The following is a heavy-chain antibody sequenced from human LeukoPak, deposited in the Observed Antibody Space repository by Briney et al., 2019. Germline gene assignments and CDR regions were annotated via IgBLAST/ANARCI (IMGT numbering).Heavy chain of an antibody. J-gene: IGHJ5*02. D-gene: IGHD6-6*01. CDR3: ARDCCEKSIAAHYNWFDP. CDR2: IKQDGSEE. Sequence: GGSLRLSCAASGFTFSSHWMSWVRQAPGKGPEWVANIKQDGSEEYYVDSVKGRFTISRDNAKNSLYLQMNSLRAEDTAVYYCARDCCEKSIAAHYNWFDPWGQGTLVTVSA. CDR1: GFTFSSHW. V-gene: IGHV3-7*01.